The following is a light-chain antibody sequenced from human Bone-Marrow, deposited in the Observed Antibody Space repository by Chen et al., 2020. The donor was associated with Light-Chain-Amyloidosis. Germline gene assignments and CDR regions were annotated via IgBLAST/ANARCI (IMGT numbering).Light chain of an antibody. Sequence: SYVLTRPSSVSVAPGQAATIACGGNNIGSTSVHGYQQTPGQAPLLVVYDDSDRPSGIPERLSGSNSGNTATLTISRVEAGDEADYYCQVWDRSSDRPVFGGGTKLTVL. CDR1: NIGSTS. CDR2: DDS. CDR3: QVWDRSSDRPV. V-gene: IGLV3-21*02. J-gene: IGLJ3*02.